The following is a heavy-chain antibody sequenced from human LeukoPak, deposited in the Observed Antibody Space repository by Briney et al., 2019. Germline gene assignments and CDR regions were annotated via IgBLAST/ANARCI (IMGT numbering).Heavy chain of an antibody. Sequence: SETLSLTCTVSGGSISSSSYYWGWIRQPPGKGLEWIGSIYYSGSTYYNPSLKSRVTISVDTSKNQFSLKLSSVTAADTAVYYCARSVGATISWGQGTLVTVSS. J-gene: IGHJ4*02. CDR3: ARSVGATIS. CDR2: IYYSGST. D-gene: IGHD1-26*01. V-gene: IGHV4-39*01. CDR1: GGSISSSSYY.